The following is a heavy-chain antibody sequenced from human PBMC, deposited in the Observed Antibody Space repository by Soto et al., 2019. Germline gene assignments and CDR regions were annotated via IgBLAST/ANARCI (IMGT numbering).Heavy chain of an antibody. J-gene: IGHJ4*02. CDR3: ARHGGYDFPYFDY. CDR2: IYYSGST. V-gene: IGHV4-59*08. Sequence: TSETLSLTCTVSGGSISSYYWSWIRQPPGKGLEWIGYIYYSGSTNYNPSLKSRVTISVDTSKNQFSLKLSSVTAADTAVYYCARHGGYDFPYFDYWGQGTLVTVSS. CDR1: GGSISSYY. D-gene: IGHD5-12*01.